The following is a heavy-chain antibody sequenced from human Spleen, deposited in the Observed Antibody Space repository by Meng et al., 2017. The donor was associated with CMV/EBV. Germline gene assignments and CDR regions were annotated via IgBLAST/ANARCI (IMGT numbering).Heavy chain of an antibody. CDR1: GDTFGTDG. D-gene: IGHD1-7*01. V-gene: IGHV1-69*10. CDR3: ARLISDGTRVAGGAP. CDR2: IIPVLGIA. Sequence: SVKVSCKASGDTFGTDGVGWVRQAPGQGLEWMGGIIPVLGIAKIAQQLEDRLTITADKSANIVYMDLRSLRSEDTAMYYCARLISDGTRVAGGAPWGQGTLVTVSS. J-gene: IGHJ5*02.